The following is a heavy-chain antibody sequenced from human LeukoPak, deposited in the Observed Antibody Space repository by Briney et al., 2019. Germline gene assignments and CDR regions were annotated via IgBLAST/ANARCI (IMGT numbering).Heavy chain of an antibody. J-gene: IGHJ5*02. V-gene: IGHV1-18*01. CDR1: GYTFTSYG. CDR3: ASIAARRDLRPPVP. CDR2: ISAYNGNT. Sequence: ASVKVSCKASGYTFTSYGISWVRQAPGQGLEWMGWISAYNGNTNYAQKLQGRVTMTTDTSTSTAYMELRSLRSDDTAIYYCASIAARRDLRPPVPWGQGTLVTVSS. D-gene: IGHD6-6*01.